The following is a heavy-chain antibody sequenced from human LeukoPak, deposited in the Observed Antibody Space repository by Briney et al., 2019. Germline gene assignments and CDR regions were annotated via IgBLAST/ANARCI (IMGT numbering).Heavy chain of an antibody. CDR2: ISGSGGST. CDR1: GFTFDDYA. Sequence: GRSLRLSCAASGFTFDDYAMHWVRQAPGKGLEWVPGISGSGGSTYYADSVKGRFTISRDNSKNTLYLQMNSLRAEDTAVYYCAKENVEMATIYSPFDYWGQGTLVTVSS. CDR3: AKENVEMATIYSPFDY. D-gene: IGHD5-24*01. J-gene: IGHJ4*02. V-gene: IGHV3-23*01.